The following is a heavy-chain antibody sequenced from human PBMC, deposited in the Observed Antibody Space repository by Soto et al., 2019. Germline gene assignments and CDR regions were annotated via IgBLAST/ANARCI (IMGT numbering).Heavy chain of an antibody. V-gene: IGHV3-30-3*01. J-gene: IGHJ4*02. CDR2: ISYDGSNK. CDR3: ARDMGPYGSGRARGLVY. CDR1: GFTFSSYA. Sequence: QLGGSLRLSCAASGFTFSSYAMHWVRQAPGKGLEWVAVISYDGSNKYYADSVKGRFTISRDNSKNTLYLQMNSLRAEDTAVYYCARDMGPYGSGRARGLVYWGQGTLVTVSS. D-gene: IGHD3-10*01.